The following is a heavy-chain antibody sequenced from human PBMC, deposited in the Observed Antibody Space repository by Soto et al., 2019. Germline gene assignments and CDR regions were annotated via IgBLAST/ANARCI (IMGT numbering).Heavy chain of an antibody. CDR1: GGSISSYY. CDR3: AREMGVIIDY. CDR2: IYYSGST. J-gene: IGHJ4*02. V-gene: IGHV4-59*01. Sequence: SETLSLTCTVSGGSISSYYWSWIRQPPGKGLEWIGYIYYSGSTNYNPSLKSRVTISVDASKNQFSLKLSSVTAADTAVYYCAREMGVIIDYWGQGTRVNVSS. D-gene: IGHD3-10*01.